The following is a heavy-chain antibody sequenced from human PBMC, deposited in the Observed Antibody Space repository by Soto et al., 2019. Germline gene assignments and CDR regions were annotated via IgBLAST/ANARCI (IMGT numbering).Heavy chain of an antibody. D-gene: IGHD3-22*01. CDR1: GGTFSSYA. J-gene: IGHJ4*02. CDR2: IIPMFGTA. Sequence: QVQLVQSGAEVKKPGSSVKVSCKTSGGTFSSYAISWVRQAPGQGLEWMGGIIPMFGTANYAQKFQGRVTITADESTRPAYMELRSLRSEDTAVYYCARSRANYYDSRGYYYSTFDYWGQGTLVTVSS. V-gene: IGHV1-69*12. CDR3: ARSRANYYDSRGYYYSTFDY.